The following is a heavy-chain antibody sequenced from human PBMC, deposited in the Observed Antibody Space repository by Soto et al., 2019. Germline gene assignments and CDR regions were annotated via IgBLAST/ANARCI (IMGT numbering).Heavy chain of an antibody. CDR2: ISGSGGST. Sequence: QLGGPLRLSCAASGFTFSSYAMTWVRQAPGKGLEWVSAISGSGGSTYYADSVKDRFTISRDNSKNTLYLQMNSLRAEDTAVYYCAKTIVVVPAAMGGVRSIAADRGDLFDYWGQGTLVTVSS. V-gene: IGHV3-23*01. CDR1: GFTFSSYA. J-gene: IGHJ4*02. CDR3: AKTIVVVPAAMGGVRSIAADRGDLFDY. D-gene: IGHD2-2*01.